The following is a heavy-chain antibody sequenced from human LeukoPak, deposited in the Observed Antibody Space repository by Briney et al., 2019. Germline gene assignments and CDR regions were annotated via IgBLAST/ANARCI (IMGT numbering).Heavy chain of an antibody. V-gene: IGHV3-23*01. D-gene: IGHD2-2*01. Sequence: GGSLRLSCAASGFTFSSYAMSWVRQAPGKGLEWVSGVSGSGGSTHYADSVKGRFTISRDNSKNTLYLQMNSLRAEDTAVYYCAASLPNIVVVPATKGPFGYWGQGTLVTVSS. CDR3: AASLPNIVVVPATKGPFGY. CDR2: VSGSGGST. CDR1: GFTFSSYA. J-gene: IGHJ4*02.